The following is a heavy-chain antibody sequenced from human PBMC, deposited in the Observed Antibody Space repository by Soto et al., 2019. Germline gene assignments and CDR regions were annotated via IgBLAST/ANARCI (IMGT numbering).Heavy chain of an antibody. V-gene: IGHV3-48*01. Sequence: LRVSCGAAGFTFSSYSMNWVRQAPGKGLEWVSYISSSSSTIYYADSVKGRFTISRDNAKNSLYLQMNSLRAEDTAVYYCARQVGSSSTPRGPSAYWGQRTLVTVSS. CDR2: ISSSSSTI. CDR1: GFTFSSYS. CDR3: ARQVGSSSTPRGPSAY. D-gene: IGHD6-13*01. J-gene: IGHJ4*02.